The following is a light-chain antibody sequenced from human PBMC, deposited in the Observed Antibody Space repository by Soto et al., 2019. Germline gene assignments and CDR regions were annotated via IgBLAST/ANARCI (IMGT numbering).Light chain of an antibody. CDR1: SSDVGSSNF. CDR3: CSFPGTSTLXV. V-gene: IGLV2-23*01. CDR2: EGS. J-gene: IGLJ1*01. Sequence: QSALTQPASVSGSPGQSLTISCTGTSSDVGSSNFVSWYQQHPGKAPKLIIYEGSRRPSGVSGRFSGSKSGNAASLTISGLQAEDEADYYCCSFPGTSTLXVFGSGTKVTVL.